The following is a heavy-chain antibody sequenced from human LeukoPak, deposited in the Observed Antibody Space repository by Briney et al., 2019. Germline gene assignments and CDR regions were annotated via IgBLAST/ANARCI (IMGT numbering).Heavy chain of an antibody. Sequence: GVSLRLSCAASGFTFSSYAMSWVRQAPGKGLEWVSAISGSGGSTYYADSVKGRFTISRDISKNTLYLQMNSLRAEDTAVYYCAKGARIAAARAHFDYWGQGTLVTVSS. CDR3: AKGARIAAARAHFDY. CDR1: GFTFSSYA. J-gene: IGHJ4*02. V-gene: IGHV3-23*01. CDR2: ISGSGGST. D-gene: IGHD6-13*01.